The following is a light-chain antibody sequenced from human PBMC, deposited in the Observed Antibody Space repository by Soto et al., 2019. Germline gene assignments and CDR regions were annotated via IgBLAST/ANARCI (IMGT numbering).Light chain of an antibody. Sequence: QSVLTQPPSVSGAPGQRVTISCTGSSSNIRAGYDVHWYQQLPGTAPKLLIYGNSNRPSGVPDRFSGSKSGTSASLAITGLQAEDEADYYCQSYDSSLSGPYYVFGTGTKLTVL. CDR2: GNS. CDR1: SSNIRAGYD. J-gene: IGLJ1*01. V-gene: IGLV1-40*01. CDR3: QSYDSSLSGPYYV.